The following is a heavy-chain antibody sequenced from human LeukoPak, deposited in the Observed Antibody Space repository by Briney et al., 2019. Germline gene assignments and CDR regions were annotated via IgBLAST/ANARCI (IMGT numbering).Heavy chain of an antibody. CDR2: ILEDGSKK. CDR3: ARAHCSSDSCHHYWYYYYYMDV. D-gene: IGHD2-2*01. Sequence: GRSLRLAWPAAGFTLSIHAIDCVRQAARNWLGWGAAILEDGSKKFFEGSVKGRFNVYRDNSNSTLFLEMHSLTVEDTAVYSCARAHCSSDSCHHYWYYYYYMDVWGKGTPVTVSS. V-gene: IGHV3-33*01. CDR1: GFTLSIHA. J-gene: IGHJ6*03.